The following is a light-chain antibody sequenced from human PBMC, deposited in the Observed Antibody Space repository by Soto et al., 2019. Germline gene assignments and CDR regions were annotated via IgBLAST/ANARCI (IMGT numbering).Light chain of an antibody. CDR1: QSVSSY. CDR2: DAS. CDR3: HQRSSWPWT. V-gene: IGKV3-11*01. J-gene: IGKJ1*01. Sequence: EIGLTQSPATLSLSPGERATLSCRASQSVSSYLAWYQQKPGQAPRLLIYDASNRATGIPARFSGSGSGTDFTLTISSLEPEDFAVYYCHQRSSWPWTFGQRT.